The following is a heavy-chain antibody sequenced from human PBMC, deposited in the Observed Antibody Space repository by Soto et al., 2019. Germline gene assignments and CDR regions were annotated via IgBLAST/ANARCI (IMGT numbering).Heavy chain of an antibody. CDR2: ISWNSGSI. Sequence: EVQLVESGGGLVQPGRSLRLSCAASGFTFDDYAMHWVRQAPGKGLEWVSGISWNSGSIGYADSVKGRFTISRDNAKNSLYLQMNGLRAEDTALYYCAKDISPRWLVPDYWGQGTLVTVSS. V-gene: IGHV3-9*01. J-gene: IGHJ4*02. CDR1: GFTFDDYA. D-gene: IGHD6-19*01. CDR3: AKDISPRWLVPDY.